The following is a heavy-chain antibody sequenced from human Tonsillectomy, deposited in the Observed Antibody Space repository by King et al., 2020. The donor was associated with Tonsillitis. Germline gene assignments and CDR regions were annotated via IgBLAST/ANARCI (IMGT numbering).Heavy chain of an antibody. CDR2: IYHSGST. J-gene: IGHJ5*02. CDR1: GGSISSGGYS. V-gene: IGHV4-30-2*01. Sequence: QLQESGSGLVKPSQTLSLTCAVSGGSISSGGYSWSWIRQPPGKGLEWIGYIYHSGSTYYNPSLKSRVTISVDRSKNQFSLKLSPVTAADTAVYYCARDLDRYWFDPWGQGTLVTVSS. CDR3: ARDLDRYWFDP.